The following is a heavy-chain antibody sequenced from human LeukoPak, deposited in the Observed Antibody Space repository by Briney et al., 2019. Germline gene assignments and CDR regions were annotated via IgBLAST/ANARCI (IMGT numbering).Heavy chain of an antibody. CDR2: ISGSGGST. CDR1: GFTFSSYA. J-gene: IGHJ4*02. CDR3: AKRGVVIRAVLVVGFHKEAYYFDS. V-gene: IGHV3-23*01. Sequence: PGGSLRLSCAASGFTFSSYAMSWGRRAPGKGLEWGSAISGSGGSTYYADSVKGRFTISRDNPKNTLYLQMNSLRSEDTAVYFCAKRGVVIRAVLVVGFHKEAYYFDSWGQGALVTVSS. D-gene: IGHD2-15*01.